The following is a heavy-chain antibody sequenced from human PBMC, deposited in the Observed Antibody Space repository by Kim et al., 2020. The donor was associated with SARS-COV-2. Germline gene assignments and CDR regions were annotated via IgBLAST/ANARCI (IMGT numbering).Heavy chain of an antibody. CDR1: GYTFISYA. CDR2: INTITGNP. J-gene: IGHJ6*02. CDR3: ARDSSRVPRENHYGVDV. V-gene: IGHV7-4-1*01. D-gene: IGHD6-13*01. Sequence: ASVKVSCKASGYTFISYAMHWVRQAPGQGLEWMGWINTITGNPTYAPGFRGRVVFSLDTSVNTAYLEIASLKSEDTAIYYCARDSSRVPRENHYGVDVWG.